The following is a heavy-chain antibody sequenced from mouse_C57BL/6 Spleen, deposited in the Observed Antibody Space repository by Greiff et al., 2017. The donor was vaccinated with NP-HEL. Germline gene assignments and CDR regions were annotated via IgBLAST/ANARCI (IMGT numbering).Heavy chain of an antibody. J-gene: IGHJ2*01. D-gene: IGHD2-1*01. CDR3: ASLDGNSFDY. Sequence: QVQLKQSGPELVKPGASVKISCKASGYAFSSSWMNWVKQRPGKGLEWIGRIYPGDGDTNYNGKFKGKATLTADKSSSTAYMQLSSLTSEDSAVYFCASLDGNSFDYWGQGTTLTVSS. CDR2: IYPGDGDT. V-gene: IGHV1-82*01. CDR1: GYAFSSSW.